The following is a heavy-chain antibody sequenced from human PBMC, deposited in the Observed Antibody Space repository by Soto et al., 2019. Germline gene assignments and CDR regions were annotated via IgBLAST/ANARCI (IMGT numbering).Heavy chain of an antibody. D-gene: IGHD3-22*01. CDR3: ARVGDSSGSLYRKYYYYGMDV. J-gene: IGHJ6*02. V-gene: IGHV1-69*13. Sequence: ASVKVSCKASGGTFSSYAISWVRQAPGQGLEWMGGIIPIFGTANYAQKFQGRVTITADESTSTAYMELSSLRSEDTAVYYCARVGDSSGSLYRKYYYYGMDVWGQGTTVTVSS. CDR2: IIPIFGTA. CDR1: GGTFSSYA.